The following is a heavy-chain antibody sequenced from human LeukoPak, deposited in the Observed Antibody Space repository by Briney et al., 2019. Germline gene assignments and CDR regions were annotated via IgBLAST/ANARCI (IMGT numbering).Heavy chain of an antibody. J-gene: IGHJ4*02. CDR1: GGSISSSYYY. CDR3: ARREPEYSSSSLDY. D-gene: IGHD6-6*01. CDR2: IYYSGST. Sequence: SETLSLTCTVSGGSISSSYYYWGWIRQPPGKGLEWIGSIYYSGSTYYNPSLKSRVTISVDTPKNQFSLKLSSVTAADTAVYYCARREPEYSSSSLDYWGQGTLVTVSS. V-gene: IGHV4-39*01.